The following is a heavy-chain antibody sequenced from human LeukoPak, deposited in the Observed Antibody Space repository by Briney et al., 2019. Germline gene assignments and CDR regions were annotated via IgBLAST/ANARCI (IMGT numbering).Heavy chain of an antibody. Sequence: GGSLRLSCVASDFTFSFYWMTWVRHAPGKGLEWLANILPDGSQKYYVDSVKGRFTISRDNPKNSLYLQINNLKAEDTAVYYCGRLAHNAWYAIDFWGQGALVTVSS. J-gene: IGHJ4*02. CDR2: ILPDGSQK. D-gene: IGHD6-13*01. CDR3: GRLAHNAWYAIDF. CDR1: DFTFSFYW. V-gene: IGHV3-7*01.